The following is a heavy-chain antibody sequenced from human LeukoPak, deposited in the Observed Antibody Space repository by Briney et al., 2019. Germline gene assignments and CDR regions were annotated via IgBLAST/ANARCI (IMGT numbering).Heavy chain of an antibody. CDR1: GFTFSSYA. V-gene: IGHV3-23*01. CDR2: ISGSGGST. J-gene: IGHJ4*02. CDR3: AKSNKPYYDSSGYLYYFDY. D-gene: IGHD3-22*01. Sequence: GGSLRLSCAASGFTFSSYAMSWVRQAPGKGLEWVSAISGSGGSTYYADSVKGRFTISRDNSKNTLYLQMNSLRAEDTAVYYCAKSNKPYYDSSGYLYYFDYWGQGTLVTVSS.